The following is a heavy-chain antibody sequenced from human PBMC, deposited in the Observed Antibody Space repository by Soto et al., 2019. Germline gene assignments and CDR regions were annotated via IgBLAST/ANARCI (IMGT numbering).Heavy chain of an antibody. V-gene: IGHV1-3*01. CDR1: GYTFTSYA. D-gene: IGHD5-12*01. CDR3: ASLARHLVATDYYYYGMDV. Sequence: ASVKVSCKASGYTFTSYAMHWVRQAPGQRLEWMGWINAGNGNTKYSQKFQGRVTITRDTSASTAYMELSSLRSEDTAVYYCASLARHLVATDYYYYGMDVWGQGTTVTVSS. J-gene: IGHJ6*02. CDR2: INAGNGNT.